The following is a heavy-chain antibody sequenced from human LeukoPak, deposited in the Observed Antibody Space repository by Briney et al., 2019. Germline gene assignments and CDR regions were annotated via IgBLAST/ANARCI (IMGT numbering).Heavy chain of an antibody. J-gene: IGHJ4*02. Sequence: PSETLSLTCTVSGGSISSYYWSWIRQPPGKGLEWIGYIYYSGTTNYNPSLKSRVTISVDTSKNQFSLKLSSVTAADTAVYYCARGVYKAAAQYAYWGQGTLVTVSS. D-gene: IGHD6-13*01. CDR2: IYYSGTT. V-gene: IGHV4-59*01. CDR3: ARGVYKAAAQYAY. CDR1: GGSISSYY.